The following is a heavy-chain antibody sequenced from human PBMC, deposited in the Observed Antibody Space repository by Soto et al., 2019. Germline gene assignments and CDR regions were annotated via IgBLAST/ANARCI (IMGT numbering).Heavy chain of an antibody. J-gene: IGHJ2*01. CDR1: GFTFSSYG. V-gene: IGHV3-30*18. CDR3: AKDRAAAGTGYFDL. CDR2: ISYDGSNK. Sequence: QVQLVESGGGVVQPGRSLRLSCAASGFTFSSYGMHWVRQAPGKGLEWVAVISYDGSNKYYADSVKGRFTISRDNSKNTLYLQMNSLRAEDTAVYYCAKDRAAAGTGYFDLWGRGTLVTVSS. D-gene: IGHD6-13*01.